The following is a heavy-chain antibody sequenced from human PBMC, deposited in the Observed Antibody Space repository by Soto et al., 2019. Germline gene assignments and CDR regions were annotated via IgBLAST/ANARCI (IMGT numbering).Heavy chain of an antibody. CDR1: GFTPTTTP. D-gene: IGHD3-9*01. CDR2: ISGTASRT. CDR3: ATSFRYFDN. J-gene: IGHJ4*02. Sequence: ESLKISCAGSGFTPTTTPLSWVRQPPGKGLEWVTTISGTASRTYYVDSVKGRFFISXXXXXXTXTXQXXXLTLDDTAVYYCATSFRYFDNWGQGTRGTVST. V-gene: IGHV3-23*01.